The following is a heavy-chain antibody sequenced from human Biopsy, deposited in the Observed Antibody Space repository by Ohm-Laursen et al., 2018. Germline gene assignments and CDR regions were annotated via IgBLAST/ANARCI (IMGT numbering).Heavy chain of an antibody. Sequence: SLRLSCAASGFTFSDHYMEWVRQAPGKGLEWVGRSRNKANSYTSLYAASVKGRFTISRDESETSMFLQMSGLKTEDTAVYYCARMFARPGACSGGTCYPGDDYWGQGTLVTVSS. D-gene: IGHD2-15*01. J-gene: IGHJ4*02. CDR3: ARMFARPGACSGGTCYPGDDY. V-gene: IGHV3-72*01. CDR1: GFTFSDHY. CDR2: SRNKANSYTS.